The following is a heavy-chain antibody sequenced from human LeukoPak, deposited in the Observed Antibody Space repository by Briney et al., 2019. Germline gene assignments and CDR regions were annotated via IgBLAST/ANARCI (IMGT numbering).Heavy chain of an antibody. Sequence: GESLKISCKGSGYSFTNYWIAWVRQMPGRGLEWMGMIYPSDSDIRYSPSFQGQVTFSADKSISTAYLQWNSLKASDIAMYYCARLDPTTIVGASLRYWGQGTLVTVSS. D-gene: IGHD1-26*01. CDR2: IYPSDSDI. CDR1: GYSFTNYW. V-gene: IGHV5-51*01. CDR3: ARLDPTTIVGASLRY. J-gene: IGHJ4*02.